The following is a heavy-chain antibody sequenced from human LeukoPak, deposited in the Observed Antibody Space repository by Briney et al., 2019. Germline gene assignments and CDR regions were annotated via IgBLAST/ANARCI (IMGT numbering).Heavy chain of an antibody. J-gene: IGHJ6*02. Sequence: PGGSLRLPCAASGFTFSSYAMHWVRQAPGKGLEWVAVISYDGSNKYYADSVKGRFTISRDNSKNTLYLQMNSLRAEDTAVYYCARAKQGYCSSTSCYARDYYYYYGMDVWGQGTTVTVSS. V-gene: IGHV3-30*04. CDR3: ARAKQGYCSSTSCYARDYYYYYGMDV. D-gene: IGHD2-2*01. CDR1: GFTFSSYA. CDR2: ISYDGSNK.